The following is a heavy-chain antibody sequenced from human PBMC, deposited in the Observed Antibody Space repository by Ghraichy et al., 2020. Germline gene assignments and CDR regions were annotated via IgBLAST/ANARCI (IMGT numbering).Heavy chain of an antibody. Sequence: GGSLRLSCAASGFTFSSYAMNWVRQAPGKGLEWVSYISGSGNTIYYADSVKGGFTISRDNAKNSLYLQTTSLRAEDTAVYYFAREVQGAVDAFDIWGQGTMVTVSS. J-gene: IGHJ3*02. CDR2: ISGSGNTI. CDR1: GFTFSSYA. V-gene: IGHV3-48*03. D-gene: IGHD1-26*01. CDR3: AREVQGAVDAFDI.